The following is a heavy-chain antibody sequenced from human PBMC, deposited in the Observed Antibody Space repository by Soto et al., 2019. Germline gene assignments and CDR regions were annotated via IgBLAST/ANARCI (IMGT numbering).Heavy chain of an antibody. CDR3: ARDQSGAADF. V-gene: IGHV4-4*07. J-gene: IGHJ3*01. Sequence: QVQLQQSGPGLVEPSETLSLTCTVSGDSMSNFYWSWIRQSAEKGLEWIGRVSATGTDTYMPSLKSRVTLSVDTSKNQFSLNLKFVTAADTAVYFCARDQSGAADFCGQGTVVIVS. CDR2: VSATGTD. D-gene: IGHD7-27*01. CDR1: GDSMSNFY.